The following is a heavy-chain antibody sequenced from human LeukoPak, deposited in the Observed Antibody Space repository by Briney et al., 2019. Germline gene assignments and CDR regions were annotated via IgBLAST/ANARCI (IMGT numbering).Heavy chain of an antibody. J-gene: IGHJ3*02. D-gene: IGHD6-19*01. V-gene: IGHV4-61*02. CDR2: IYTSGST. CDR3: ARETAVVRVAFDI. Sequence: PSETLSLTCTVSGGSISSSSYYWSWIRQPAGKGLEWIGRIYTSGSTNYNPSLKSRVTMSVDTSKNQFSLKLSSVTAADTAVYYCARETAVVRVAFDIWGQGTMVTVSS. CDR1: GGSISSSSYY.